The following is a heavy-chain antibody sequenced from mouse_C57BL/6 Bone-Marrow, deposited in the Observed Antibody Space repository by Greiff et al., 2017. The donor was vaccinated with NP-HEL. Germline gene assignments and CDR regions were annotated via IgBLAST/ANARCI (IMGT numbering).Heavy chain of an antibody. V-gene: IGHV1-64*01. D-gene: IGHD3-2*02. Sequence: QVQLQQPGAELVKPGASVKLSCKASGYTFTSYWMHWVKQRPGQGLEWIGMIHPNSGSTNYNEKFKSKATLTVDKSSSTAYMQLSSLTSEDSAVYYCARQLRLSRSFAYGGQGTLVTVSA. CDR3: ARQLRLSRSFAY. J-gene: IGHJ3*01. CDR1: GYTFTSYW. CDR2: IHPNSGST.